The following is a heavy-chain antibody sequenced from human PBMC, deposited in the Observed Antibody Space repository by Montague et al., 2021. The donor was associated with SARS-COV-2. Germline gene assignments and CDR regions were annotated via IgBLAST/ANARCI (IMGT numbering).Heavy chain of an antibody. CDR3: ARSRPFSLHYYNGGFDV. CDR2: ISSSGSP. CDR1: GDSINSGNYY. Sequence: TLSLTCTVSGDSINSGNYYWSWIRQPAGKGLEWVGRISSSGSPNSSPSLRGRVIISVDASRNQFSLRLTSLTAADTAVYYCARSRPFSLHYYNGGFDVWGQGAMVAVSS. V-gene: IGHV4-61*02. J-gene: IGHJ3*01. D-gene: IGHD2-15*01.